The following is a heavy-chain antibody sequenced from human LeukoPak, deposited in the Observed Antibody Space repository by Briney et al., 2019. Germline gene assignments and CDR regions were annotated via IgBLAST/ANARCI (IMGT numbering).Heavy chain of an antibody. Sequence: GGSLRLSCAASGFTFDDYAMPWVRQAPGKGLEWVSGISWNSGSIGYADSVKGRFTISRDNAKNSLYLQMNSLRAEDTALYYCAKDYGSGSYYNNWFDPWGQGTLVTVSS. CDR3: AKDYGSGSYYNNWFDP. CDR1: GFTFDDYA. CDR2: ISWNSGSI. V-gene: IGHV3-9*01. D-gene: IGHD3-10*01. J-gene: IGHJ5*02.